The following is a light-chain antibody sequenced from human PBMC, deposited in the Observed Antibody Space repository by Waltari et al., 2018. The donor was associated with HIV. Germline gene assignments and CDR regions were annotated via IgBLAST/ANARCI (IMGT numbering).Light chain of an antibody. Sequence: QSALTQPASVSGSPGQSIIISCTGTSSDVGGYNYVSWYQQHPGKAPKLMIYDVSNRPSGVCNRFSGSKSGNTASLPISGLQAEDEADYYCSSYTSSSTLLVFGTGTKVTVL. CDR1: SSDVGGYNY. CDR2: DVS. CDR3: SSYTSSSTLLV. J-gene: IGLJ1*01. V-gene: IGLV2-14*01.